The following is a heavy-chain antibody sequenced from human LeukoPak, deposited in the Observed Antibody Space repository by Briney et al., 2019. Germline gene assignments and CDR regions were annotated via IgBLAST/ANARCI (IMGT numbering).Heavy chain of an antibody. Sequence: PGGSLRLSCAASGFTFSSYAMHWVRQAPGKGLEWVAVISYDGSNKYYADSVKGRFTISRDNSKNTLYLQMNSLRAEDTAVYYCARIIAVAQWDYWDQGTLVTVSS. D-gene: IGHD6-19*01. CDR3: ARIIAVAQWDY. CDR1: GFTFSSYA. J-gene: IGHJ4*02. V-gene: IGHV3-30-3*01. CDR2: ISYDGSNK.